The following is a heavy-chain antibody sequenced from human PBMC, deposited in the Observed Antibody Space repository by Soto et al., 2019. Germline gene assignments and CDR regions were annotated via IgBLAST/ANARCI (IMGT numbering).Heavy chain of an antibody. CDR2: VYSSGTT. J-gene: IGHJ4*02. V-gene: IGHV4-4*07. CDR1: GGSINSYW. D-gene: IGHD3-10*01. CDR3: ARDIGSYAYGEGY. Sequence: LSLTCSVSGGSINSYWWSWIRQPAGKGLEWIGRVYSSGTTDYNPSLNSRAAMSVETSKNQFSLKLSSVTAADTAVYYCARDIGSYAYGEGYWGQGIQVTVSS.